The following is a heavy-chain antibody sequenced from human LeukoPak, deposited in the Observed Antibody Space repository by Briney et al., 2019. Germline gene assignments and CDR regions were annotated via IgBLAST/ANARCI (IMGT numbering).Heavy chain of an antibody. CDR1: GGSFSGYY. Sequence: PSETLSLTCAVYGGSFSGYYWSWIRQPPGKGLEWIGEINHSGSTNYNPSLKSRVTISVDTSENQFSLKLSSVTAADTAVYYCARGPIRLWRTDAFDIWGQGTMVTVSS. J-gene: IGHJ3*02. D-gene: IGHD5-18*01. V-gene: IGHV4-34*01. CDR2: INHSGST. CDR3: ARGPIRLWRTDAFDI.